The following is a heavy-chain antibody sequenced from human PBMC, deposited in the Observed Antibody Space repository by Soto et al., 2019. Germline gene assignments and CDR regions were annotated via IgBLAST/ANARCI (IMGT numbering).Heavy chain of an antibody. V-gene: IGHV3-11*06. CDR3: ARGGGVGATTDV. D-gene: IGHD1-26*01. CDR1: GFTLSDYY. CDR2: LSGDSYYT. J-gene: IGHJ6*02. Sequence: QVQLVESGGGLVKPGGSLRLSCSASGFTLSDYYMTWIRQAPGRGLEWVSYLSGDSYYTNTADSVKGRFTISRDNAKNSLYLQMNSLRAEDTALYYCARGGGVGATTDVWGQGTTVTVSS.